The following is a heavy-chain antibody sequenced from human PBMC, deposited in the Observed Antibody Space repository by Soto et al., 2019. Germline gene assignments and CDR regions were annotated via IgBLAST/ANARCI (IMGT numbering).Heavy chain of an antibody. CDR2: IYYSGST. D-gene: IGHD3-22*01. CDR1: GGSISSDGYY. V-gene: IGHV4-31*03. CDR3: ASPAWSSGYYAY. J-gene: IGHJ4*02. Sequence: PSETLSLTCTVSGGSISSDGYYWSWIRQPPGKGLECIGYIYYSGSTYYNPSLKSRVTISVDTSKNQFSLKLSSVTAADTAVYYCASPAWSSGYYAYWGQGTLVTVSS.